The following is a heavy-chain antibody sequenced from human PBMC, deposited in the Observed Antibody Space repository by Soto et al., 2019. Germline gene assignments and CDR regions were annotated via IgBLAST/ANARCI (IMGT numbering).Heavy chain of an antibody. D-gene: IGHD3-10*01. CDR1: GGSFSGYY. Sequence: SETLSLTCAVYGGSFSGYYWSWIRQPPGKGLEWIGEINHSGSTNYNPSLKSRVTISVDTSKNQFSLKLSSVTAADTAVYYCARGGITPRGGNDAFDIWGQGTMVTVSS. CDR3: ARGGITPRGGNDAFDI. CDR2: INHSGST. V-gene: IGHV4-34*01. J-gene: IGHJ3*02.